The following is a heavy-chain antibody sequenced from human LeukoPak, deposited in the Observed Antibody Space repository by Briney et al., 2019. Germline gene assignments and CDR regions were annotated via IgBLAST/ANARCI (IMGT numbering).Heavy chain of an antibody. CDR1: GFTFSNYG. CDR3: ARDHLNAKQLVNSPDY. CDR2: IRYDGSNK. J-gene: IGHJ4*02. V-gene: IGHV3-30*02. Sequence: GGSLRLSCAASGFTFSNYGMHWVRQAPGKGLEWVAFIRYDGSNKYYADSVKGRFTISRDNSKNTLYLQMNSLRAEDTAVYYCARDHLNAKQLVNSPDYWGQGTLVTVSS. D-gene: IGHD6-6*01.